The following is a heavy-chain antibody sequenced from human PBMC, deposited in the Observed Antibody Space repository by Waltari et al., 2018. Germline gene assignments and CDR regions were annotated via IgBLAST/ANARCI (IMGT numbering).Heavy chain of an antibody. D-gene: IGHD3-10*01. CDR1: GGSISSSSYY. CDR2: IYYSGST. CDR3: ARRRFGEFDY. Sequence: QLQLQESGPGLVKPSETLSLTCTVSGGSISSSSYYWGWIRQPPGKGLEWIGSIYYSGSTYYNPSLKSRVTIAVDTSKNQFSLKRSAVTAADTAVYYCARRRFGEFDYWGQGTLVTVSS. J-gene: IGHJ4*02. V-gene: IGHV4-39*01.